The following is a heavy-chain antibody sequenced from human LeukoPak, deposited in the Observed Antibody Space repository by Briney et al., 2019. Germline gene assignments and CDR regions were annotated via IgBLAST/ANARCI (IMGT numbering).Heavy chain of an antibody. D-gene: IGHD5-24*01. V-gene: IGHV4-59*06. CDR3: ARDLGDGYLANDY. CDR1: GGSISSYY. CDR2: IYYSGST. Sequence: SETLSLTCTVSGGSISSYYWSWIRQHPGKGLEWIGNIYYSGSTYYNPSLKSRVSISVDTSKNQFSLKLSSVTAADTAVYYCARDLGDGYLANDYWGQGTLVTVSS. J-gene: IGHJ4*02.